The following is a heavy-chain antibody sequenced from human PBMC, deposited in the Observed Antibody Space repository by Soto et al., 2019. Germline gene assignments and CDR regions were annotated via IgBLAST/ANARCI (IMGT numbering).Heavy chain of an antibody. CDR3: AKEGRVGNTFIYYGMDV. J-gene: IGHJ6*02. Sequence: XESLSLSCAASGFTFSSYGMHWVRQAPGKGLEWVAVISYDGSNKYYADSVKGRFTISRDNSKNTLYLQMNSLRAEDTAVYYCAKEGRVGNTFIYYGMDVWGQGTTVTVSS. CDR1: GFTFSSYG. CDR2: ISYDGSNK. D-gene: IGHD1-7*01. V-gene: IGHV3-30*18.